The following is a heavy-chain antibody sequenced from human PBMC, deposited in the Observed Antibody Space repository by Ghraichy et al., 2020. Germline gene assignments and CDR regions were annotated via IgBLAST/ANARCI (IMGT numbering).Heavy chain of an antibody. J-gene: IGHJ4*02. CDR3: ARDVRDESSGYYYFY. CDR2: ISAYIVNT. D-gene: IGHD3-22*01. V-gene: IGHV1-18*01. Sequence: ASVKVSCKASGYTFTSYGISWVRQAPGQGLEWIGWISAYIVNTNYAQKPQGRVTMPTDTSPSTAYMELRSLRSDGTAVYYCARDVRDESSGYYYFYWGQGTLVTVSS. CDR1: GYTFTSYG.